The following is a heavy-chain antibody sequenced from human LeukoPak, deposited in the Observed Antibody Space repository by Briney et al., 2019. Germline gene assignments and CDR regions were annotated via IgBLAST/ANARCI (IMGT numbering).Heavy chain of an antibody. Sequence: SQTLSLTCTVSGVSISSGDYYWSWIRQPPGKGREWIAYIYYSKSTYYNPSLKSRVTISVDTSKNQFSLKLSSVTAADTAVEYCARGKKIEYSNYVDWFDPWGQGTLVTVSS. J-gene: IGHJ5*02. D-gene: IGHD4-11*01. CDR3: ARGKKIEYSNYVDWFDP. V-gene: IGHV4-30-4*08. CDR1: GVSISSGDYY. CDR2: IYYSKST.